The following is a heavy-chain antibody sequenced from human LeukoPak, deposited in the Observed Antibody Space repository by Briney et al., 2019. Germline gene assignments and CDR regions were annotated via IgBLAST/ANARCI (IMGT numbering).Heavy chain of an antibody. CDR3: AKVLPLTFYYMDV. Sequence: GGSLRLSCAASGVTFATYGMHWVRQAPGKGLEWVAFVRYDGIDTYYGDSVKGRFIISRDNSKNTLYLQMNSLRVEDTAVYFCAKVLPLTFYYMDVWGQGTTVTVS. CDR1: GVTFATYG. D-gene: IGHD4/OR15-4a*01. V-gene: IGHV3-30*02. CDR2: VRYDGIDT. J-gene: IGHJ6*03.